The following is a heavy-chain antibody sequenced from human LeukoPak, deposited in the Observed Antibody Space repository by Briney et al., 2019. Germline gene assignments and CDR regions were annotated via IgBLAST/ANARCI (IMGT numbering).Heavy chain of an antibody. J-gene: IGHJ4*02. CDR1: GGSISSYY. V-gene: IGHV4-4*07. CDR2: IYTSGST. Sequence: SETLSLTCTVSGGSISSYYWSWIQQPAGKGLEWIGRIYTSGSTNYNPSLKSRVTMSVDTSKNQFSLKLSSVTAADTAVYYCAREVDDYSNYYFDYWGQGTLVTVSS. CDR3: AREVDDYSNYYFDY. D-gene: IGHD4-11*01.